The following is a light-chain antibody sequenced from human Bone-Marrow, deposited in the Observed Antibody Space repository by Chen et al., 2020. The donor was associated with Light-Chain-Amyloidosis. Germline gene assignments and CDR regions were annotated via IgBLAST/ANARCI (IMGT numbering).Light chain of an antibody. Sequence: EIVLTQSPGTLSLSPWERATLSCRASQSVSSSYLAWYQQKPGQAPRLLIYAASSRATGIPDRFSGSESGTDFTLTISRLEPEDFAVYYCQQYGSSPRFTFGPGTKVDIK. CDR2: AAS. J-gene: IGKJ3*01. CDR3: QQYGSSPRFT. CDR1: QSVSSSY. V-gene: IGKV3-20*01.